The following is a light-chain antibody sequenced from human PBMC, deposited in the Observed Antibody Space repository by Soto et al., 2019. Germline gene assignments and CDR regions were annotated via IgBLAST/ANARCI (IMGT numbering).Light chain of an antibody. CDR2: DAS. CDR3: QQFLSYPIT. J-gene: IGKJ5*01. V-gene: IGKV1-13*02. Sequence: IQLTQCPASLSASVGERVTITCRASQDIRGALAWYQQSPGEAPQLLIYDASTLESGVPSRFSGSSSGTHFTLTISSLQPEDFATYYCQQFLSYPITFGQGTRLEI. CDR1: QDIRGA.